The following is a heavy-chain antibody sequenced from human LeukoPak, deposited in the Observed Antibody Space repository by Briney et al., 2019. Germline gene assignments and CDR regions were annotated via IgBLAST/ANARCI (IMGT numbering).Heavy chain of an antibody. CDR1: GFTFSSYA. CDR2: ISGSGGST. V-gene: IGHV3-23*01. CDR3: AKHYCSGGSCSYYYYYGMDV. D-gene: IGHD2-15*01. Sequence: GGSLRLSCAASGFTFSSYAMSWVRQAPGKGLEWVSAISGSGGSTYYADSVKGRFTISRDNSKNTLYLQMNSLRAEDTAVYYCAKHYCSGGSCSYYYYYGMDVWGQGTTVTVSS. J-gene: IGHJ6*02.